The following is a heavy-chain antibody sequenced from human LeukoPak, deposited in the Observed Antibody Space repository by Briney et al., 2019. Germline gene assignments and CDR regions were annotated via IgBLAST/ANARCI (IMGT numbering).Heavy chain of an antibody. CDR1: GFTFSSYA. V-gene: IGHV3-7*01. J-gene: IGHJ4*02. Sequence: GGSLRLSCAASGFTFSSYAMVWVRQAPGKGVEWVANINQDGSQKYYVDSVKGRFTISRDNAKSSVYLQMNSLSAEDTAVYYCARDKIDGDSFFVYWGQGTLVTVSS. D-gene: IGHD4-17*01. CDR2: INQDGSQK. CDR3: ARDKIDGDSFFVY.